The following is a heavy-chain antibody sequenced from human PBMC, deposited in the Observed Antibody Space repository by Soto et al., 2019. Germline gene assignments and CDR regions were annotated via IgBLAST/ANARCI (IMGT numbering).Heavy chain of an antibody. D-gene: IGHD3-9*01. CDR2: ISTSGGYI. Sequence: EVQLVESGGGLVKPGGSLRLSCAASGFTFNNYGLNWVRQAPGKGLEWVSSISTSGGYISYADAVKGLFTTSRDNAKNALHLQMNNLRAEETAMYYGARGGLLRYFDVTPWGQGTLVTVSS. CDR1: GFTFNNYG. J-gene: IGHJ5*02. V-gene: IGHV3-21*01. CDR3: ARGGLLRYFDVTP.